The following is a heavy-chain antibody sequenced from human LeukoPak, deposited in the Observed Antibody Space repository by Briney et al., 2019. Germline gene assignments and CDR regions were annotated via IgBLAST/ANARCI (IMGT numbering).Heavy chain of an antibody. J-gene: IGHJ4*02. Sequence: PSETLSLTCTVSGYSISSGYYWGWIRQPPGKGLEWIGYIYYSGSTNYNPSLKSRVTISVDTSKNQFSLKLSSVTAADTAVYYCARAREYYYGSGSYYEATVFDYWGQGTLVTVSS. D-gene: IGHD3-10*01. CDR1: GYSISSGYY. CDR3: ARAREYYYGSGSYYEATVFDY. V-gene: IGHV4-38-2*02. CDR2: IYYSGST.